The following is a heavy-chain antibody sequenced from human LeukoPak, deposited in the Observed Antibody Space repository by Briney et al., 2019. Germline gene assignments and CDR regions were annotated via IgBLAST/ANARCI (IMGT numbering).Heavy chain of an antibody. V-gene: IGHV4-59*01. CDR1: GGSISSYY. Sequence: SETLSLTCTLAGGSISSYYWSWIRQPPGKGLEWIGYIYYSGSTKYNPSLKSRVTISVDTSKNQFSLKLSSVTAADTAVYYCARAPYSSGWYGTAGYFDYWGQGTLVTVSS. D-gene: IGHD6-19*01. CDR2: IYYSGST. CDR3: ARAPYSSGWYGTAGYFDY. J-gene: IGHJ4*02.